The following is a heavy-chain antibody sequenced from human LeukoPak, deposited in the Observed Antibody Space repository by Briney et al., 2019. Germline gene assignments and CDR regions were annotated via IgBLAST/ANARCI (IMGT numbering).Heavy chain of an antibody. CDR2: IIPIFGTA. V-gene: IGHV1-69*05. CDR1: GGTFSSYA. J-gene: IGHJ6*04. Sequence: SVKVSCKASGGTFSSYAISWVRQAPGQGLEWMGRIIPIFGTANYAQKFQGRVTITTDESTSTAYMELSSLRSEDTAVYYCARASDPLVLPGVWGKGTTVTVSS. CDR3: ARASDPLVLPGV. D-gene: IGHD1-26*01.